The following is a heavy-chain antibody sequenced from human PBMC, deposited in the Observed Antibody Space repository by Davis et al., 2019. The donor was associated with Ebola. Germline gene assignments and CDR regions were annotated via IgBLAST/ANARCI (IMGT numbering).Heavy chain of an antibody. CDR1: GYTFTSFD. J-gene: IGHJ6*02. V-gene: IGHV1-2*02. CDR3: ARELRFLEWSHDYYYYYGMDV. D-gene: IGHD3-3*01. CDR2: INPNSGGT. Sequence: AASVKVSCKASGYTFTSFDINWVRQAPGQGLEWMGWINPNSGGTNFAQKFQGRVTMTRDTSISTAYMELRRLRSDDTAVYYCARELRFLEWSHDYYYYYGMDVWGQGTTVTVSS.